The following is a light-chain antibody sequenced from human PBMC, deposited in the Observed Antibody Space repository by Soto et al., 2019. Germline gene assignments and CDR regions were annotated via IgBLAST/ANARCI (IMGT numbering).Light chain of an antibody. CDR1: QSISSW. CDR2: DAS. V-gene: IGKV1-5*01. J-gene: IGKJ1*01. CDR3: QQYNSWT. Sequence: DIQMTQSPSTLSASVGDRVTITCRASQSISSWLAWYQQKPGKAPKLLIYDASSLESGVPSRFSGSGSGTAFTLTISSLQPDDFATYYCQQYNSWTFGQGTKVEIK.